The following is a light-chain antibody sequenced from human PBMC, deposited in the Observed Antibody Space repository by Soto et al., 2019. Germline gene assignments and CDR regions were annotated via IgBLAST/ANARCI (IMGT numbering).Light chain of an antibody. CDR2: NAS. Sequence: DIQMTQSPSTLSASVGDRVTITCRASQNLNNWLAWFQQKPGKAPTLLIYNASGLESGVPSRFSGSGSGTEFTLTISSLQPEDSSTYYCQQYNDYPWTFGQGTKVEIK. V-gene: IGKV1-5*03. CDR1: QNLNNW. J-gene: IGKJ1*01. CDR3: QQYNDYPWT.